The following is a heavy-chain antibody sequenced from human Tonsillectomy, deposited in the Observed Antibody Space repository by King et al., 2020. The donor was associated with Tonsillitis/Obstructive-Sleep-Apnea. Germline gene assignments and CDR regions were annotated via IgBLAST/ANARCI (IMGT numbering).Heavy chain of an antibody. D-gene: IGHD4-17*01. V-gene: IGHV1-18*01. Sequence: HVQLVESGAEVKKPGASVRVSCKASGYTFSSYGISWVRQAPGQGLEWMGWISTYNGHSTYAQKFQGRVTMTTDTSTSTAYMELRSLRSDDTAVYYCARSGETMVTTSHGYYYAMDVWGQGTTVTVSS. CDR2: ISTYNGHS. J-gene: IGHJ6*02. CDR1: GYTFSSYG. CDR3: ARSGETMVTTSHGYYYAMDV.